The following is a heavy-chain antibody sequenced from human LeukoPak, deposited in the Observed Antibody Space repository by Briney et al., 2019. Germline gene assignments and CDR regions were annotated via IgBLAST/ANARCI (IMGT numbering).Heavy chain of an antibody. D-gene: IGHD3-16*02. CDR2: ISGSGGST. V-gene: IGHV3-23*01. CDR3: AKGAYDYVWGSYRHPLY. J-gene: IGHJ4*02. Sequence: AGGSLRLSCAASGFTFSTFAMGWVRQAPGKGLEWVSAISGSGGSTYYADSVKGRFTISRDNSKNTLYLQMNSLRAEDTAVYYCAKGAYDYVWGSYRHPLYWGQGTLVTVSS. CDR1: GFTFSTFA.